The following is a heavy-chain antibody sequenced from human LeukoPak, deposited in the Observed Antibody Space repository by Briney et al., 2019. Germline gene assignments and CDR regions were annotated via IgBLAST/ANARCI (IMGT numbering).Heavy chain of an antibody. Sequence: GGSLRLSCAASGFTFSSYGMHWVRQAPGKGLEWVAVISYDGSNKYYADSVKGRFTISRDNAKNSLYLQMNSLRAEDTALYYCAKDRRPNYYDSSGYFVYWGQGTLVTVSS. J-gene: IGHJ4*02. D-gene: IGHD3-22*01. CDR3: AKDRRPNYYDSSGYFVY. V-gene: IGHV3-30*18. CDR2: ISYDGSNK. CDR1: GFTFSSYG.